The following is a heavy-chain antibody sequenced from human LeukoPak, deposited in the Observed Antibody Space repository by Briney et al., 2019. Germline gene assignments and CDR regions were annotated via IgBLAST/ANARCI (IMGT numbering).Heavy chain of an antibody. CDR3: ARHHYQLSALDY. CDR2: THTSGST. D-gene: IGHD2-2*01. J-gene: IGHJ4*02. V-gene: IGHV4-61*02. CDR1: GDSISSSSSYY. Sequence: SETLSLTCTVSGDSISSSSSYYWSWIRQPAGKGLEWIGRTHTSGSTNYNPSLKSRVTISVDTSKNQFSLKLSSVTAADTAVYYCARHHYQLSALDYWGQGTLVTVSS.